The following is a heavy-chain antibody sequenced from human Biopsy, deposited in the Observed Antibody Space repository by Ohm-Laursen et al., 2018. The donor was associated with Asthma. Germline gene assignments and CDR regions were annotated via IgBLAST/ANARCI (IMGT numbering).Heavy chain of an antibody. CDR1: GYTFNSAG. CDR3: ARAVDYSHYYGIDV. V-gene: IGHV1-18*01. Sequence: SSVKVSCKSSGYTFNSAGITWVRQAPGQGLEWMGWISVYNGNTKVAQKLQDRVTMITDTSTSTAYMELRSLRSDDTAVYFCARAVDYSHYYGIDVWGQGTMVTVS. CDR2: ISVYNGNT. D-gene: IGHD3-10*01. J-gene: IGHJ6*02.